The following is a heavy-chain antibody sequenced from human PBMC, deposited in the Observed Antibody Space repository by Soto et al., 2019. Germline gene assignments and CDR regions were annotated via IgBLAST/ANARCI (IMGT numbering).Heavy chain of an antibody. CDR1: GGSISSYY. CDR3: ARALDFDY. Sequence: SETLSLTCTVSGGSISSYYWSWIRQPPGKGLEWIGYIYYSGSTNYNPSLKSRVTISVDTSKNQFSLKLSSVTAADTAVYYCARALDFDYWGQGTLVTVSS. J-gene: IGHJ4*02. CDR2: IYYSGST. V-gene: IGHV4-59*01.